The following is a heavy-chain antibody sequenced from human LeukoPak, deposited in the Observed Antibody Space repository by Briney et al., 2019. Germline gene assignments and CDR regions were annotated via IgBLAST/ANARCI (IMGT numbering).Heavy chain of an antibody. Sequence: PSETLSLTCTVSGGSISSGGYYWSWIRQHPGKGLEWIGYIYYSGSTYYNPSLKSRVTISVDTSKNQFSLKLSSVTAADTAVYYCARDRISSWYHYGMDVWGQGTTVTVSS. D-gene: IGHD6-13*01. V-gene: IGHV4-31*03. CDR1: GGSISSGGYY. CDR2: IYYSGST. J-gene: IGHJ6*02. CDR3: ARDRISSWYHYGMDV.